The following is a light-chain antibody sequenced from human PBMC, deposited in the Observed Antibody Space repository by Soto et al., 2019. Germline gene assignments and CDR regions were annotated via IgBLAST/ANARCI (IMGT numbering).Light chain of an antibody. CDR2: GNS. Sequence: QSVLTQPPSVSGAPGQRVTISCTGSSSNIGAGYDVHWYQQLPGTAPKLLIYGNSNRPSGVPDRLSGSKSGTSASLAITGLQAEDEADYYCQSYDSSLSHVFGTGTKVTVL. CDR1: SSNIGAGYD. CDR3: QSYDSSLSHV. V-gene: IGLV1-40*01. J-gene: IGLJ1*01.